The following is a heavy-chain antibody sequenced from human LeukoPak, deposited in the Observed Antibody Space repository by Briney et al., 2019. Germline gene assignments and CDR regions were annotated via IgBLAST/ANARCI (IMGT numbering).Heavy chain of an antibody. Sequence: GGSLRLSCAASGFTFSSYAMHWVRQAPGKGLEWVAVISYDGSNKYYADSVKGRFTISRDNSKNTLYLQMNSLRAEDTAVYYCARGGTWIQLWWGDYWGQGTLVTVSS. V-gene: IGHV3-30-3*01. CDR2: ISYDGSNK. CDR3: ARGGTWIQLWWGDY. D-gene: IGHD5-18*01. J-gene: IGHJ4*02. CDR1: GFTFSSYA.